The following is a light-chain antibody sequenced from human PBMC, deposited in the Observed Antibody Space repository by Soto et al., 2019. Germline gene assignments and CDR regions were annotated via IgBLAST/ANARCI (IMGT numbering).Light chain of an antibody. V-gene: IGLV1-47*01. Sequence: QSVLTRPHSESGTPGQRVSISCSGSSSNIGRNYVYWYQQLPCTSPKLLLSRNPQRPSWVPDRFSGSKSVTSASLAISGLRSDDEDEYYSSGLDVSLSSWVFGGGTKLTV. J-gene: IGLJ3*02. CDR2: RNP. CDR1: SSNIGRNY. CDR3: SGLDVSLSSWV.